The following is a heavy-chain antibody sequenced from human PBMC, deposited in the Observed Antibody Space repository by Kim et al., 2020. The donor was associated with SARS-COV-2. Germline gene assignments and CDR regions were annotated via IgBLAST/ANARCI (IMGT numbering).Heavy chain of an antibody. Sequence: GGSLRLSCTASGITFGDYAMTWVRQAPGKGLECVGFIRSKTYGGTTEYAASVKGRFTISRDDSNSVAYLQMNNLKSEDTAVYYCTRALTSSWYDSWGQGTLVTVSS. D-gene: IGHD2-2*01. J-gene: IGHJ5*01. CDR3: TRALTSSWYDS. CDR1: GITFGDYA. V-gene: IGHV3-49*04. CDR2: IRSKTYGGTT.